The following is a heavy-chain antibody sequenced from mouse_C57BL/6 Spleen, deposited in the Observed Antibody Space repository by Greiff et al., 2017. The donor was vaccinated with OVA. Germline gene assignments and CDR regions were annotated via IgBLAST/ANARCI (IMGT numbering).Heavy chain of an antibody. V-gene: IGHV5-4*01. Sequence: EVKLEESGGGLVKPGGSLKLSCAASGFTFSSYAMSWVRQTPEKRLEWVATISDGGSYTYYPDNVKGRFTISRDNAKNNLYLQMSHLKSEDTAMYYCARDGDYSNYVGYCDVWGTGTTVTVSS. J-gene: IGHJ1*03. CDR2: ISDGGSYT. D-gene: IGHD2-5*01. CDR3: ARDGDYSNYVGYCDV. CDR1: GFTFSSYA.